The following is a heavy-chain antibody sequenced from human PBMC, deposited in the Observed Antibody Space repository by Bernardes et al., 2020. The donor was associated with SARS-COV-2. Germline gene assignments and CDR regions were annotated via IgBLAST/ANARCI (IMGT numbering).Heavy chain of an antibody. J-gene: IGHJ2*01. D-gene: IGHD6-6*01. Sequence: SETLSLTCTVSGDSTSSHYWSWIRQPPGKGLEWIGSIYHSGSTTYNPSLKSRVTLSVDTSESQFSLKLSSVTAADTAVYYCATESRSGPSEWYFDLWGRGTLVNVSS. CDR1: GDSTSSHY. CDR2: IYHSGST. V-gene: IGHV4-59*11. CDR3: ATESRSGPSEWYFDL.